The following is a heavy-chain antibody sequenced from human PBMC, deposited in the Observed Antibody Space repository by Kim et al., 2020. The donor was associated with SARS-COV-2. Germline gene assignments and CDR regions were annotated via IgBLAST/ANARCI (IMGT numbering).Heavy chain of an antibody. CDR3: ARDKSIFGVVNYYYGMDV. CDR2: IYYSGST. D-gene: IGHD3-3*01. Sequence: SETLSLTCTVSGGSISSSSYYWGWIRQPPGKGLEWIGSIYYSGSTYYNPSLKSRVTISVDTSKNQFSLKLSSVTAADTAVYYCARDKSIFGVVNYYYGMDVWGQGTTVTVSS. V-gene: IGHV4-39*07. CDR1: GGSISSSSYY. J-gene: IGHJ6*02.